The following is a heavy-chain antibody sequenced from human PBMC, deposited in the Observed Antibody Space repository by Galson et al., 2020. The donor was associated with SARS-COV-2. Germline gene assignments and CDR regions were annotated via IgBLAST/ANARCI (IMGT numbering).Heavy chain of an antibody. J-gene: IGHJ6*03. CDR2: ISFNSAYI. D-gene: IGHD4-4*01. V-gene: IGHV3-21*01. CDR1: QFDFSKFN. Sequence: GESLKISCAASQFDFSKFNMNWVRQAPGKGLEWVSSISFNSAYIYYADSVKGRFTISRDNAKNSLYLQMNSLRVEDTAVYYCARETTVTIMDVWGKGTTLTVSS. CDR3: ARETTVTIMDV.